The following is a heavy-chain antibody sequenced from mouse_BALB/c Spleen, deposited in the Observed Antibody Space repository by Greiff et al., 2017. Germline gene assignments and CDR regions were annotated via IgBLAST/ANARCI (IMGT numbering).Heavy chain of an antibody. D-gene: IGHD2-2*01. V-gene: IGHV5-12-2*01. CDR2: ISNGGGST. CDR3: ARQGGGYDGFAY. CDR1: GFTFSSYT. Sequence: EVKLVESGGGLVQPGGSLKLSCAASGFTFSSYTMSWVRQTPEKRLEWVAYISNGGGSTYYPDTVKGRFTISRDNAKNTLYLQMSSLKSEDTAMYYCARQGGGYDGFAYWGQGTLVTVSA. J-gene: IGHJ3*01.